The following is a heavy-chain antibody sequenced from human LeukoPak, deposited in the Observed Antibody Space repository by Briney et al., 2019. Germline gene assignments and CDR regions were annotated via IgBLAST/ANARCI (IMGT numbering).Heavy chain of an antibody. Sequence: QTGGSLRLSCAASGFTFSSYGMHWVRQAPGKGLEWVSAIDGSGGTTFYADSVKGRVTISRVQSTNTVYLQMNSLRADDTAVYYCAKAHCSSTSCSRADNWGQGTLVTVSS. V-gene: IGHV3-23*01. J-gene: IGHJ4*02. CDR1: GFTFSSYG. D-gene: IGHD2-2*01. CDR3: AKAHCSSTSCSRADN. CDR2: IDGSGGTT.